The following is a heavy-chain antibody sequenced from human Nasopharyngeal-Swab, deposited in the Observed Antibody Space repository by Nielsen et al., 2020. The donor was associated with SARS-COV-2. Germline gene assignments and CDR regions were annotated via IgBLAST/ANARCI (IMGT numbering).Heavy chain of an antibody. CDR2: ITGNGDTT. Sequence: GGSLRLSCVASGFTFSSYGMHWLRQAPGKGLEWVSTITGNGDTTYYADSVKGRFTISRDNPENTVYLQMDSLRGEDTAVYYCARDAPAHYGAFYWGRGTLVTVSS. D-gene: IGHD4-17*01. CDR3: ARDAPAHYGAFY. V-gene: IGHV3-23*01. J-gene: IGHJ4*02. CDR1: GFTFSSYG.